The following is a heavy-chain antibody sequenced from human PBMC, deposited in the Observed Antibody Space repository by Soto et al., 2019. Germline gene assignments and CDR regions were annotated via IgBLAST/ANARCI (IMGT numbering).Heavy chain of an antibody. D-gene: IGHD2-2*01. CDR3: ARGGYCSGTSCPSYYYGMDV. Sequence: EVQLVESGGGLVQPGGSLSLSCAASGFTFSSYDMHWVRQATGKGLEWVSAIGTAGDTYYPGSVKGRFTISRENAKNSLYLQMNSLSAEDTAVYYCARGGYCSGTSCPSYYYGMDVWGQGTTVTVSS. CDR1: GFTFSSYD. V-gene: IGHV3-13*01. J-gene: IGHJ6*02. CDR2: IGTAGDT.